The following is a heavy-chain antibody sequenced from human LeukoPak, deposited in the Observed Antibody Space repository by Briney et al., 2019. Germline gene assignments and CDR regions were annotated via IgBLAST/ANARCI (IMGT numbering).Heavy chain of an antibody. Sequence: LRLSCAASGFTFSSYWMSWIRQPPGKALEWLARIDWDDDKYYSTSLKTRLTISKDTSKNQVVLTMTNMDPVDTATYYCARIWLTRSYYFDYWGQGTLVTASS. CDR2: IDWDDDK. D-gene: IGHD5-12*01. CDR1: GFTFSSYW. J-gene: IGHJ4*02. CDR3: ARIWLTRSYYFDY. V-gene: IGHV2-70*11.